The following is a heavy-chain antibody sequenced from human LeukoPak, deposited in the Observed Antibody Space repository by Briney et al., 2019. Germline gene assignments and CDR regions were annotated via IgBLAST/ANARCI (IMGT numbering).Heavy chain of an antibody. CDR1: GFTFNRYW. D-gene: IGHD6-19*01. V-gene: IGHV3-7*01. CDR2: IKSDGSEE. J-gene: IGHJ4*02. CDR3: ARDERAGSGWYLVY. Sequence: PGGSLRLSCAASGFTFNRYWMSWVRQAPGKGLEWVAQIKSDGSEEYYADSVRGRFTISRDNAKSSLYLQMNSLGVEDTAVYYCARDERAGSGWYLVYWGQGTLVTVSS.